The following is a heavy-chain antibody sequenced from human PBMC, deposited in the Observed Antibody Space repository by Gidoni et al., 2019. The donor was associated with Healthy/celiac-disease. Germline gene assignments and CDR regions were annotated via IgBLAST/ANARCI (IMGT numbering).Heavy chain of an antibody. Sequence: QVQLQQWGAGLLKPSETLSLTCAVYGGSFSGYYWSWIRQPPGKGLEWIGEINHSGSTNYNPALKSRVTISVDTSKNQFSLKLSSVTAADKAVDYCARGSVGVALDIWGQGTMVTVSS. CDR2: INHSGST. J-gene: IGHJ3*02. CDR3: ARGSVGVALDI. D-gene: IGHD3-3*01. V-gene: IGHV4-34*01. CDR1: GGSFSGYY.